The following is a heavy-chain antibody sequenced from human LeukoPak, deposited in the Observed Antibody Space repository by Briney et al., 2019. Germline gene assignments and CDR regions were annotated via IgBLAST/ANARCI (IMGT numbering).Heavy chain of an antibody. CDR1: GGSISSYY. CDR2: INTSGST. J-gene: IGHJ4*02. D-gene: IGHD6-13*01. Sequence: SETLSLTCTVSGGSISSYYWSWIRQPARKGLEWIGLINTSGSTNYTPSLKSRVTISVDKSKNQFSLKLSSVTAADTAVYYCARGAAAGNEFDYWGQGTLVTVSS. CDR3: ARGAAAGNEFDY. V-gene: IGHV4-4*07.